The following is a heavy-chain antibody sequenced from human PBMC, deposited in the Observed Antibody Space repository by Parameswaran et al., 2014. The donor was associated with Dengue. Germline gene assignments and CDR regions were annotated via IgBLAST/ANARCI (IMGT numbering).Heavy chain of an antibody. J-gene: IGHJ4*02. D-gene: IGHD2/OR15-2a*01. CDR3: TTYETKKNTLFDY. Sequence: VRQAPGKGLEWVGRIKSKTDGGTTDYAAPVKGRFTISRDDSKNTLYLQMNSLKTEDTAVYYCTTYETKKNTLFDYWGQGTLVTVSS. V-gene: IGHV3-15*01. CDR2: IKSKTDGGTT.